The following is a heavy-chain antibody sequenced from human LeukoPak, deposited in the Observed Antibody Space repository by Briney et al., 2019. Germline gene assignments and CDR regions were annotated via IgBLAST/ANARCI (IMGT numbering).Heavy chain of an antibody. CDR3: ARGHQSSGSLDY. D-gene: IGHD1-26*01. V-gene: IGHV1-2*02. CDR1: GYTFTGYY. J-gene: IGHJ4*02. CDR2: INPNSGGT. Sequence: ASVKVSCKASGYTFTGYYMHWVRQAPGQGLEWMGWINPNSGGTNYAQKFQGRVTITRNTSISTAYMELSSLRSEDTAVYYCARGHQSSGSLDYWGQGTLVTVSS.